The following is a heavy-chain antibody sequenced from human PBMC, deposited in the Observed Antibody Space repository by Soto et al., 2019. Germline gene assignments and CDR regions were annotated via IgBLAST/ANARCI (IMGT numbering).Heavy chain of an antibody. CDR2: ISAYNGNT. CDR1: GYTFTSYG. J-gene: IGHJ5*02. V-gene: IGHV1-18*01. D-gene: IGHD3-22*01. CDR3: ARVGYDSSGPPRP. Sequence: GASVKVSCKASGYTFTSYGISWVRQAPGQGLEWMGWISAYNGNTNYAQKLQGRVTMTTDTSTSTAHLEPRSLTSHAPAAYYSARVGYDSSGPPRPWGQGTLVTVSS.